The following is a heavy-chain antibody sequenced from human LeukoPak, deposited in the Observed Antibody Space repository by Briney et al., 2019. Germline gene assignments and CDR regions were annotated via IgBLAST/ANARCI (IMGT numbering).Heavy chain of an antibody. CDR1: GFTFSDYY. CDR2: ISGSGGST. D-gene: IGHD3-22*01. Sequence: GGSLRLSCAASGFTFSDYYMSWIRQAPGKGLEWVSAISGSGGSTYYADSVKGRFTISRDNSKNTLYLQMNSLRAEDTAVYYCAKDIGITMIVVVSAFDYWGQGTLVTVSS. J-gene: IGHJ4*02. V-gene: IGHV3-23*01. CDR3: AKDIGITMIVVVSAFDY.